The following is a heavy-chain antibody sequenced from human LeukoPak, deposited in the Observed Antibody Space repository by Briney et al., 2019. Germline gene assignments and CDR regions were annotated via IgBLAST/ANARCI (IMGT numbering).Heavy chain of an antibody. CDR3: AATVGATTRYYFDY. D-gene: IGHD1-26*01. CDR2: IVVGSGNT. V-gene: IGHV1-58*02. CDR1: GFTFTSSA. J-gene: IGHJ4*02. Sequence: SVKVSCKASGFTFTSSAMQWVRQARGQRLEWIGWIVVGSGNTNYAQKFQERVTITRDRSTSTAYMELGSLRSEDTAVYYCAATVGATTRYYFDYWGQGTLVTVSS.